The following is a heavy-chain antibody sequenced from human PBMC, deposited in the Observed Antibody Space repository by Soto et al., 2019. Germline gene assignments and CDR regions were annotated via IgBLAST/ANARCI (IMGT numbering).Heavy chain of an antibody. J-gene: IGHJ4*02. D-gene: IGHD1-7*01. Sequence: EVPLLESGGGLVQPGGSLRLSCAASGFTFSSYAMYWVRQAPGQGLEWVSAITDSGDSTYSAGSVKGRFTISGDNSKNTLFLQMNSVRVEDTAVYFCARGARNSGWTYWGQGTLVTVSS. V-gene: IGHV3-23*01. CDR2: ITDSGDST. CDR3: ARGARNSGWTY. CDR1: GFTFSSYA.